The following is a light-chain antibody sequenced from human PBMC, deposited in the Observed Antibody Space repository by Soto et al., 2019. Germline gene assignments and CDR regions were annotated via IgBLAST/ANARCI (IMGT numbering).Light chain of an antibody. CDR1: SSNIGAGYD. CDR2: DNT. J-gene: IGLJ2*01. CDR3: QSSDSSLSTI. Sequence: QSALTQPPSVSGAPGLRVTISCTGSSSNIGAGYDVHWYQQLPGTAPRLLIYDNTNRPSGVPDRFSGSKSGTSASLAITGLQAEDEADYYCQSSDSSLSTIFGGGTKLTVL. V-gene: IGLV1-40*01.